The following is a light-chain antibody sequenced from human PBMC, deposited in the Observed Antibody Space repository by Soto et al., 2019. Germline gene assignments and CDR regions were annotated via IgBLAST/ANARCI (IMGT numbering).Light chain of an antibody. CDR2: DVI. V-gene: IGLV2-11*01. Sequence: QSALTQPRSVSGSPGQSVTISCTGTSSDVGGYNYVSWYQQHPGKVPKLIIYDVIKRPSGVPDRFSGSKSGNTASLTISGLQADDDADYYCFSYADSNTVAVFGTGTKVTVL. J-gene: IGLJ1*01. CDR3: FSYADSNTVAV. CDR1: SSDVGGYNY.